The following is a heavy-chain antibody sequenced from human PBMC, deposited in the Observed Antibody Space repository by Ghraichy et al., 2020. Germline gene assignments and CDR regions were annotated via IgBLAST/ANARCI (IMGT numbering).Heavy chain of an antibody. D-gene: IGHD1-26*01. CDR3: ASYPESIVGATTGRQASYYYYYMDV. CDR2: IIPFFGTA. CDR1: GGTFSSYP. Sequence: SVKVSCKASGGTFSSYPISWVRQAPGQGLEWMGGIIPFFGTANYAQKFQGRVTITADESTSTAYMELSSLRSEDTAVYYCASYPESIVGATTGRQASYYYYYMDVWGKGTAVTVSS. J-gene: IGHJ6*03. V-gene: IGHV1-69*13.